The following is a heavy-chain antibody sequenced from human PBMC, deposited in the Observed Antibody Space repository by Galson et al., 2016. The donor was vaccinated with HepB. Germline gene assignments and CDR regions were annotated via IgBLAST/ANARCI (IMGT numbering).Heavy chain of an antibody. CDR1: GFTFSTPW. J-gene: IGHJ2*01. CDR3: AKDSSSAL. D-gene: IGHD6-6*01. CDR2: IKPDGREK. Sequence: SLRLSCAASGFTFSTPWMSWVRQAPGKGLEWVANIKPDGREKYYVDSVKGRFTISRDNAKNSLFLQMNSLRAEDTAVYHCAKDSSSALWGRGSLVTVSS. V-gene: IGHV3-7*01.